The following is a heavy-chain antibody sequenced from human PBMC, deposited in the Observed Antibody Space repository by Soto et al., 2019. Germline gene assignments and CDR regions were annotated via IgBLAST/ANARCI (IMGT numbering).Heavy chain of an antibody. CDR2: ISGSGGST. J-gene: IGHJ6*02. CDR3: AKDQFVVVVAATNYYYGMDV. CDR1: GFTFRSYA. Sequence: PGGSLRLSCAASGFTFRSYAMSWVRQAPGKGLEWVSAISGSGGSTYYADSVKGRFTTSRDNSKDTLYLQMNSLRAEDTAVYYCAKDQFVVVVAATNYYYGMDVWGQGTTVTVSS. V-gene: IGHV3-23*01. D-gene: IGHD2-15*01.